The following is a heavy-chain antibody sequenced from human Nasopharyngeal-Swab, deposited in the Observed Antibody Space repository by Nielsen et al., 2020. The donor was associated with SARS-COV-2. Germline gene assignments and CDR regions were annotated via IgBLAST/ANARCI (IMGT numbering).Heavy chain of an antibody. D-gene: IGHD1-26*01. CDR2: IYSGGNT. CDR3: ATAWDFGPFDI. CDR1: GFTVSSNY. J-gene: IGHJ3*02. V-gene: IGHV3-53*01. Sequence: GESLKISCTASGFTVSSNYMSWVRQAPGKGLEWVSVIYSGGNTYYADSVKGRFTISRDNSKNTLYLQMNSLRAEDTAVYYCATAWDFGPFDIWGQGTMVTVSS.